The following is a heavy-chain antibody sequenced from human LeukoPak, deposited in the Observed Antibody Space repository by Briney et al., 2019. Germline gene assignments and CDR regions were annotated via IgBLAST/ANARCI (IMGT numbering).Heavy chain of an antibody. J-gene: IGHJ4*02. V-gene: IGHV4-59*01. CDR3: ARDYCSGGSCYVDY. D-gene: IGHD2-15*01. CDR1: GGSFSGYY. CDR2: IYYSGST. Sequence: SSETLSLTSGVYGGSFSGYYWSWIRQPPGKGLEWFGYIYYSGSTNYNPSLKSRVTISVDTSKNQFSLKLSSVTAADTAVYYCARDYCSGGSCYVDYWGQGTLVTVSS.